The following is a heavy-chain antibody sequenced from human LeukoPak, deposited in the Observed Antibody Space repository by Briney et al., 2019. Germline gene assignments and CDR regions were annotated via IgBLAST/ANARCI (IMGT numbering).Heavy chain of an antibody. J-gene: IGHJ4*02. CDR2: ISASGGST. CDR1: GFTFSSYA. CDR3: AARPVRDLGPLDF. D-gene: IGHD5-24*01. V-gene: IGHV3-23*01. Sequence: GGSLRLSYAASGFTFSSYAMAWVRQAPGKGLEWVSFISASGGSTFYPDSVKGRFTISRDNSKNTLYLQMDRLRADDTAVYYCAARPVRDLGPLDFWGQGTLVTVSS.